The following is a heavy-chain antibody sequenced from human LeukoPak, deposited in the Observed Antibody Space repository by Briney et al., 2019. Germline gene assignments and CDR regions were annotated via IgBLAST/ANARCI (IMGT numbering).Heavy chain of an antibody. V-gene: IGHV3-23*01. J-gene: IGHJ4*02. CDR3: AKGPIYSGYGYFDY. D-gene: IGHD5-12*01. Sequence: GGSLRLSCAASGFTFSSYAMSWVRQAPGKGLEWVSAISGSGGSTYYADSVKGRFTISRGNSKNTLYLQMNSLRAEGTAVYYCAKGPIYSGYGYFDYWGQGTLVTVSS. CDR2: ISGSGGST. CDR1: GFTFSSYA.